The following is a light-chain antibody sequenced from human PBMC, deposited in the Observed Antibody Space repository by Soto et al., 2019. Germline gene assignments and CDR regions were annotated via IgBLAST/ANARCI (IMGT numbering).Light chain of an antibody. CDR3: QQSYTSSWT. J-gene: IGKJ1*01. Sequence: DIQMTQAPSSLSASVGVRVTLTCRASQSVAGYLNWYQQKPGGAPHLLIYAASTLQSGVPSRFSGSGSGTDFKLTISSLQPEDVATYYCQQSYTSSWTFGPGTKVDIK. V-gene: IGKV1-39*01. CDR1: QSVAGY. CDR2: AAS.